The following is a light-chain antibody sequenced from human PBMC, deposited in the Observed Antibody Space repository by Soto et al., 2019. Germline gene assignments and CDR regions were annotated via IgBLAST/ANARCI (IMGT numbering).Light chain of an antibody. CDR1: QSVSIGY. V-gene: IGKV3D-20*02. CDR3: QQSYSTSIT. Sequence: EIVLTQSPGTLSLSPGERATLSCRASQSVSIGYSSWYQQKPGQAPRLLIYEASSLQSGVPRLFSGSGSGTDFTLTSSIQQPEDFATYYCQQSYSTSITFGQGTRLEIK. J-gene: IGKJ5*01. CDR2: EAS.